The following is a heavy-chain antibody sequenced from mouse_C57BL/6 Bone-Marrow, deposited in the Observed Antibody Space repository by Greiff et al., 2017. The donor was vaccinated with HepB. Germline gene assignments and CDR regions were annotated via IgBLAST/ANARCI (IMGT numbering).Heavy chain of an antibody. V-gene: IGHV1-52*01. Sequence: VQLQQPGAELVRPGSSVKLSCKASGYTFTSYWMHWVKQRPIQGLEWIGNIDPSDSETHYNQKFKDKAKLTVDKCSSTAYMQLSSLTSEDSAVYYCARIHDGYYAMDYWGQGTAVTVTS. CDR3: ARIHDGYYAMDY. CDR1: GYTFTSYW. J-gene: IGHJ4*01. D-gene: IGHD2-3*01. CDR2: IDPSDSET.